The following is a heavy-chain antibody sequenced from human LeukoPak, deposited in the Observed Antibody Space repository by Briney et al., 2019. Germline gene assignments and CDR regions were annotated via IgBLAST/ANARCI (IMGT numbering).Heavy chain of an antibody. CDR1: GFTFSSYA. V-gene: IGHV3-23*01. D-gene: IGHD6-6*01. CDR3: AKYALSSSHLDY. CDR2: IIGSGSSP. Sequence: PGGSLRLSCAASGFTFSSYAMTWVRQAPGKGLEWVSTIIGSGSSPYYADSVKGRFTISRDNSNNTLYLQMNSLRAEDTAVYYCAKYALSSSHLDYWGQGTLVTVSS. J-gene: IGHJ4*02.